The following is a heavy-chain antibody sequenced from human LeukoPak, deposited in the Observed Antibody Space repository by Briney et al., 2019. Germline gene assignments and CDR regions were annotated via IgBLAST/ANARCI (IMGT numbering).Heavy chain of an antibody. CDR1: GFTVSSNY. CDR2: IYSGGST. CDR3: ARTIVVVTTADYLDY. J-gene: IGHJ4*02. V-gene: IGHV3-66*01. Sequence: PGGSLRLSCAAPGFTVSSNYMSWVRQAPGKGLEWVSVIYSGGSTYYADSVKGRFTISRDNSKNTLYLRMNSLRAEDTAVYYCARTIVVVTTADYLDYWGQGTLVTVSS. D-gene: IGHD3-22*01.